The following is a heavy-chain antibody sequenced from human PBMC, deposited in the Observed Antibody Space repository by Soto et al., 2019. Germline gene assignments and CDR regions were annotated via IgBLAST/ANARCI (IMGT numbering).Heavy chain of an antibody. V-gene: IGHV1-69*06. CDR3: ARGINDYYDGTGPSWDDAFDI. CDR1: GGLLSSYA. Sequence: QVQLVQSGAEVKRPGSSVKVSCKTSGGLLSSYAISWVRQAPGQGLEWMGGSIPTFGTTVNEQKFQGRVSITADRSPGTSHLELRGLRSQDTAVYYCARGINDYYDGTGPSWDDAFDIWGQGTMVTVSS. CDR2: SIPTFGTT. J-gene: IGHJ3*02. D-gene: IGHD3-22*01.